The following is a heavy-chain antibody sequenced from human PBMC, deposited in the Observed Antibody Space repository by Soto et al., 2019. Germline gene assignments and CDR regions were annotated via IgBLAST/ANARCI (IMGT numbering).Heavy chain of an antibody. CDR3: ATTMVRGVIRNYFDY. Sequence: SETLSLTCTVSGGSISSGGYYWSWIRQHPGKGLEWIGYIYYSGSTYYNPSLKSRVTISVDTSKNQFSLKLSSVTAADTAVYYCATTMVRGVIRNYFDYWGQGTLVTVSS. V-gene: IGHV4-31*03. CDR1: GGSISSGGYY. D-gene: IGHD3-10*01. J-gene: IGHJ4*02. CDR2: IYYSGST.